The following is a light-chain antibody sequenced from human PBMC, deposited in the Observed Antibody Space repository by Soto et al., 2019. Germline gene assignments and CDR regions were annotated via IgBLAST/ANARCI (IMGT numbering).Light chain of an antibody. CDR2: DAS. Sequence: ETVFTQSPGTLSLSPGERATLSCRASQSVSSSYLAWYQQKPGQAPRLLIYDASNRATGIPARFSGSGSGTDFTLTISSLEPEDFAVYYCQQRSNWPPTFGQGTKVDIK. CDR1: QSVSSSY. CDR3: QQRSNWPPT. V-gene: IGKV3D-20*02. J-gene: IGKJ1*01.